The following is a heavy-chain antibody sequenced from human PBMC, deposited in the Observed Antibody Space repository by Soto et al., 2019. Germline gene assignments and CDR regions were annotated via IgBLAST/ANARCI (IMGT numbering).Heavy chain of an antibody. V-gene: IGHV4-31*03. D-gene: IGHD6-13*01. CDR1: GGSISSGGYY. CDR3: AREGVPHSSSWSFDY. Sequence: SETLSLTCTVSGGSISSGGYYWSWIRQHPGKGLEWIGYIYYSGSTYYNPSLKSRVTISVDTSKNQFSLKLSSVTAADTAVYYCAREGVPHSSSWSFDYWGQGTLVTVSS. CDR2: IYYSGST. J-gene: IGHJ4*02.